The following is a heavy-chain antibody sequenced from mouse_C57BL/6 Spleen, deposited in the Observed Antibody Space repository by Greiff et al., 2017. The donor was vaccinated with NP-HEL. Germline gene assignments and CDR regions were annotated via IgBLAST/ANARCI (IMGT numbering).Heavy chain of an antibody. CDR1: GYTFTDYE. V-gene: IGHV1-15*01. D-gene: IGHD1-1*01. CDR3: TRPDGSRQGYFDV. Sequence: VQLQQSGAELVRPGASVTLSCKASGYTFTDYEMHWVKQTPVHGLEWIGAIDPETGGTAYNQKFKGKAILTADKSSSTAYMELRSLTSEDSAVYYCTRPDGSRQGYFDVWGTGTTVTVSS. CDR2: IDPETGGT. J-gene: IGHJ1*03.